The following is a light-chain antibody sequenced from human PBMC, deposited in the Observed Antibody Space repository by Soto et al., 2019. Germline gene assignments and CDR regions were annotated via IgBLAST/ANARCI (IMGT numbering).Light chain of an antibody. CDR3: SSYAGSNNFV. V-gene: IGLV1-40*01. CDR1: SSNIGAGYD. Sequence: QSVLTQPPSVSGAPGQGVTISCTGGSSNIGAGYDVHWYQHLPGTSPKLLIYGNHNRPSGVPDRFSGSKSGTSASLAITALQAEDEADYYCSSYAGSNNFVFGSGTKLTVL. J-gene: IGLJ1*01. CDR2: GNH.